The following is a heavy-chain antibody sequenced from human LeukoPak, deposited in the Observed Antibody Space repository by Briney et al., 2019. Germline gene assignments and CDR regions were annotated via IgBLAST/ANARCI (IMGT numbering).Heavy chain of an antibody. D-gene: IGHD7-27*01. CDR3: AKDGDRGFDY. J-gene: IGHJ4*02. CDR2: ISGSGGGT. V-gene: IGHV3-23*01. Sequence: GGSLRPSCAASGFTFSTYAMSWVRQAAGKGLEWVSLISGSGGGTYYADSVKGRFTISRDNSKNTLYLQMNSLRAEDTAVYYCAKDGDRGFDYWGQGTLVTVSS. CDR1: GFTFSTYA.